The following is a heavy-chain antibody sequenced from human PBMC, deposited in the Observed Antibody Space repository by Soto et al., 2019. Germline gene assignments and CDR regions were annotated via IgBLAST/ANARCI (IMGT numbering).Heavy chain of an antibody. J-gene: IGHJ5*02. Sequence: GGSLRLSYVASGFTFTRYGMHWVRQAPGKALEWVAEISFDGTAKYYAESVKGRFTVSRDNGNNTLHLEMNSLGAKDTAVYFCATGRSTRFDPWGQGTLVTVSS. CDR2: ISFDGTAK. V-gene: IGHV3-30*03. D-gene: IGHD1-1*01. CDR3: ATGRSTRFDP. CDR1: GFTFTRYG.